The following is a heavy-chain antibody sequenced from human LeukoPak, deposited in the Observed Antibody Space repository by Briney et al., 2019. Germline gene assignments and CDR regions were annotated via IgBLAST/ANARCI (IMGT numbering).Heavy chain of an antibody. CDR1: DGSISSYY. D-gene: IGHD5-12*01. CDR2: IHYSGST. J-gene: IGHJ4*02. Sequence: SETLSLTCSISDGSISSYYWNWIRQSPGKGLEWIGHIHYSGSTHYNPSLQSRVSISIDTSKRHFSLNLRSVTAADTAVYYCARWGHFETSGYFVVEYWGQGALVTVP. V-gene: IGHV4-59*01. CDR3: ARWGHFETSGYFVVEY.